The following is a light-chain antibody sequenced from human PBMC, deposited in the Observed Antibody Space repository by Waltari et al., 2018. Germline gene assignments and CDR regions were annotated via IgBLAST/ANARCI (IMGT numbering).Light chain of an antibody. CDR2: DVN. J-gene: IGLJ2*01. CDR1: SSDVGGYDS. V-gene: IGLV2-14*03. Sequence: QSALTQPASVSGSPGQSITISCTGSSSDVGGYDSVSWYEDHPGQAPKVIIYDVNKRPSGVSDRFSGSKSGNTASLTISGLQAEDEATFYCSSQSTNNGVIFGGGTKVTVL. CDR3: SSQSTNNGVI.